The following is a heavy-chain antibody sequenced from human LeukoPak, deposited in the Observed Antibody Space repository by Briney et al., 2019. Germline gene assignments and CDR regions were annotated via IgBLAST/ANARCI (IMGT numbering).Heavy chain of an antibody. Sequence: SETLSLTCTVSGDSISSYYWSWIRQPAGKGQEWIGHIYSGGSTKYNPSLKGRVTMSVDTSKNQFSLKVSSVTAADTAVYYCARETYSSRYNWVDPWGQGTLVTVSS. CDR1: GDSISSYY. CDR3: ARETYSSRYNWVDP. D-gene: IGHD6-19*01. V-gene: IGHV4-4*07. CDR2: IYSGGST. J-gene: IGHJ5*02.